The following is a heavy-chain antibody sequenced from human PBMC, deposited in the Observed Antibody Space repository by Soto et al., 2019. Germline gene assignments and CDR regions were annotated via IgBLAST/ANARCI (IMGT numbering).Heavy chain of an antibody. J-gene: IGHJ5*02. D-gene: IGHD3-10*01. V-gene: IGHV1-69*06. CDR1: GGTFNNYA. Sequence: SVKVSCKASGGTFNNYAISWVRHAPGQGLEWMGGILTMYGTTNYAQNFHGRLTITADKDTSTAYMELSSLRPEDTAVYYCARGGYYSSYHNWFDPWGQGTLVTVSS. CDR3: ARGGYYSSYHNWFDP. CDR2: ILTMYGTT.